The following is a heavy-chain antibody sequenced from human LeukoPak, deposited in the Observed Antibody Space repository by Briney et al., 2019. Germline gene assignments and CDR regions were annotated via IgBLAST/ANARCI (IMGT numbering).Heavy chain of an antibody. Sequence: GSLRLSRAGFGFTPRSNFQSWVRPAPGKGLEWVSVIYSGSSADYADSVKGRFTISRDNSKNTLYLQMNSLRAEDTAVYYCAKEREGTFDYWGQGTLFTVSS. V-gene: IGHV3-53*05. CDR2: IYSGSSA. D-gene: IGHD1-1*01. J-gene: IGHJ4*02. CDR1: GFTPRSNF. CDR3: AKEREGTFDY.